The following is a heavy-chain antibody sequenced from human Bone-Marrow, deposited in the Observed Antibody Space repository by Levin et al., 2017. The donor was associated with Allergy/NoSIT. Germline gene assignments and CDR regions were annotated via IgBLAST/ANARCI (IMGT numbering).Heavy chain of an antibody. D-gene: IGHD3-16*01. V-gene: IGHV2-5*02. CDR3: AHRNSYGPFDS. CDR1: SLTASAVG. CDR2: IYWDDDK. J-gene: IGHJ4*02. Sequence: SLTASAVGVGWIRQPPGKALEWLALIYWDDDKRYSPSLKSRLTVIKDTAKNQVVLTMTNMDPADTGTYYCAHRNSYGPFDSWGQGTRVTVSS.